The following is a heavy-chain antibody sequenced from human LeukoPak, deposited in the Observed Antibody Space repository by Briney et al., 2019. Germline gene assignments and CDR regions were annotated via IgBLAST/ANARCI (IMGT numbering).Heavy chain of an antibody. J-gene: IGHJ4*02. V-gene: IGHV1-2*02. D-gene: IGHD3-22*01. CDR1: GYAFTGYY. CDR3: ARDAHYYDSSGHFDY. CDR2: INPNSGGT. Sequence: ASVKVSCKASGYAFTGYYMHWVRQAPGQGLEWMGWINPNSGGTNYAQKFQGRVTMTRDTSISTAYMELSRLSSDDTAVYYCARDAHYYDSSGHFDYWGQGTLVTVSS.